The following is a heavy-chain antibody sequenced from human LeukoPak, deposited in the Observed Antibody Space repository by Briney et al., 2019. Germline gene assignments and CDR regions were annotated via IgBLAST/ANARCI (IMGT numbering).Heavy chain of an antibody. CDR1: GFTFSSYA. CDR3: AKDSRRGRDIVVSYYFDY. J-gene: IGHJ4*02. D-gene: IGHD5-12*01. V-gene: IGHV3-23*01. Sequence: PGGSLRLSCAASGFTFSSYAMSWVRQAPGKGLEWVSAISGSGGSTYYADSVKGRFTISRDNSKNTLYLQMNSLRAEDTAVYYCAKDSRRGRDIVVSYYFDYWGQGTLVTVSS. CDR2: ISGSGGST.